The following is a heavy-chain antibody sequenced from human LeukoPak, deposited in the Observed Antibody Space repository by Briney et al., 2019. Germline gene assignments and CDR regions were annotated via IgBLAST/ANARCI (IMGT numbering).Heavy chain of an antibody. J-gene: IGHJ4*02. D-gene: IGHD3-22*01. CDR3: ARVPRVYYYDSSGPFDY. V-gene: IGHV4-59*12. Sequence: SETLSLTCTVSGGSISSYYWSWIRQPPGKGLEWIGYIYYSGSTNYNPSLKSRVTISVDTSKNQFSLKLSSVTAADTAVYYCARVPRVYYYDSSGPFDYWGQGTLVTVSS. CDR1: GGSISSYY. CDR2: IYYSGST.